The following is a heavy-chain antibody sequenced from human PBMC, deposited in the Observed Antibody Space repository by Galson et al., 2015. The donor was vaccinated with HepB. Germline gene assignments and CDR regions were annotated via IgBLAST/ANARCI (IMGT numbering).Heavy chain of an antibody. CDR1: GFTFSRYW. CDR2: INSDGSST. J-gene: IGHJ3*02. D-gene: IGHD7-27*01. Sequence: SLRLSCAASGFTFSRYWMHWVRQAPGKGLVWVLRINSDGSSTNYADSVKGRFTISRDNARNTLYLQMNSLRVEDTAVYYCARGKMWGPGAFDIWGQGTMVTVSS. CDR3: ARGKMWGPGAFDI. V-gene: IGHV3-74*01.